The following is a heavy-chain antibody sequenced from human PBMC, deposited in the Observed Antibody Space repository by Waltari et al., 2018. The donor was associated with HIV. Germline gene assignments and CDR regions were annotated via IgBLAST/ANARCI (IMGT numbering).Heavy chain of an antibody. J-gene: IGHJ4*02. Sequence: EVQLVESGGGLVQPGESLRLSCAAPGFTFSSHWMSWVRQATGKGLGWVANIKPDGSETYYVDSGKVRFTISRDNAKTSLYLQMNSLRAEDTAVYFCAREYFYESSGYYYRSTFDYWGQGTLVTVSS. V-gene: IGHV3-7*01. CDR3: AREYFYESSGYYYRSTFDY. CDR1: GFTFSSHW. D-gene: IGHD3-22*01. CDR2: IKPDGSET.